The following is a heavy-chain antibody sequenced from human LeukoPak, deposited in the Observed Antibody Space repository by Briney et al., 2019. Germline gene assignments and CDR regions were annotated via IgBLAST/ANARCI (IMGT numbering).Heavy chain of an antibody. V-gene: IGHV4-38-2*02. CDR1: GYSISSGYY. D-gene: IGHD3-3*01. Sequence: SETLSLTCTVSGYSISSGYYWGWIRQPPGKGLEWIGSIYHSGRTYYNPSLKSRVTISVDTSKNQFSLKLSSVTAADTAVYYCARDKNDFWSGYYPNWYFDLWGRGTLVTVSS. CDR3: ARDKNDFWSGYYPNWYFDL. J-gene: IGHJ2*01. CDR2: IYHSGRT.